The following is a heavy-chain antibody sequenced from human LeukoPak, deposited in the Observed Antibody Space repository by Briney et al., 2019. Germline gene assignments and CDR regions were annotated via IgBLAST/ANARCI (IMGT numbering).Heavy chain of an antibody. CDR1: GFTFSSYS. CDR3: AKEYVSITMIVVVTPLGY. V-gene: IGHV3-21*01. D-gene: IGHD3-22*01. Sequence: PGGSLRLSCAASGFTFSSYSMNWVRQAPGKGLEWVSSISSSSSYIYYADSVKGRFTISRDNAKNSLYLQMNSLRAEDTAVYYCAKEYVSITMIVVVTPLGYWGQGTLVTVSS. CDR2: ISSSSSYI. J-gene: IGHJ4*02.